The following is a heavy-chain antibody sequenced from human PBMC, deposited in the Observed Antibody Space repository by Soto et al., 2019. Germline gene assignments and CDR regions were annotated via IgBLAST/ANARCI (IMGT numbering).Heavy chain of an antibody. D-gene: IGHD6-6*01. V-gene: IGHV1-18*04. CDR2: ISAYNGNK. CDR3: ARTGGGMAARPLEY. Sequence: QVQLVQSGGEVKKPGASVEVSCRTSGYMFTTYGMSWVRQAPGQGLEWMAWISAYNGNKKYAQKLQGEVTMTTDTSTSTVSMELRNLTSDDTGTYFCARTGGGMAARPLEYWGQGTLVTVSS. J-gene: IGHJ4*02. CDR1: GYMFTTYG.